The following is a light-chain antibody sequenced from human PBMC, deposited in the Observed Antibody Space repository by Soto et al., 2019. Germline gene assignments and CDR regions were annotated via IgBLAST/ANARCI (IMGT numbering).Light chain of an antibody. CDR2: GAA. V-gene: IGKV3-15*01. Sequence: TVMTQSPATLSVSPGDRANLSCRAGESISNNLAWYQQKPGQAPRLLIYGAATRAAGIPARFSGRGSGTEFTLTISSLQSEDFGVYYCQQYNNWPGTFGQGTKV. CDR1: ESISNN. CDR3: QQYNNWPGT. J-gene: IGKJ1*01.